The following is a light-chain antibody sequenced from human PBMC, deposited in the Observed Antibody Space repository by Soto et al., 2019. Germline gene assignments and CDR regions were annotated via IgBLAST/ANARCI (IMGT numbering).Light chain of an antibody. J-gene: IGLJ1*01. CDR3: CSYADGSIYF. Sequence: QSALTQPRSVSGSPGQSVTISCTGTSSDVGGYNYVSWYQQHPGKAPKLMIYDVSKRPSGVPDRFSGSKSGNTASLTISGLQAEDEADYYCCSYADGSIYFFGTGTKLTVL. V-gene: IGLV2-11*01. CDR1: SSDVGGYNY. CDR2: DVS.